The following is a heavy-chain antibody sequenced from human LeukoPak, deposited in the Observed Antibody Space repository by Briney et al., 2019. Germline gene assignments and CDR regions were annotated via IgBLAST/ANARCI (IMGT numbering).Heavy chain of an antibody. D-gene: IGHD3-3*01. Sequence: GGSLRPSCAASGFTFSSYSMNWVRQAPGKGLEWVSYISSSSSTIYYADSVKGRFTISRDNAKNPLYLQMNSLRAEDTAVYYCASSITIFGANFDYRGQGTLVTVSS. CDR3: ASSITIFGANFDY. CDR1: GFTFSSYS. V-gene: IGHV3-48*01. CDR2: ISSSSSTI. J-gene: IGHJ4*02.